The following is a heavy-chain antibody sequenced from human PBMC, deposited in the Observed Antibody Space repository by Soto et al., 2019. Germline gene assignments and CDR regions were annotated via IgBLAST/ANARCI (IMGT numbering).Heavy chain of an antibody. J-gene: IGHJ1*01. CDR3: ARDGYLDTAMPGYFQH. CDR2: IWYDGSNK. CDR1: GFTFSSYG. D-gene: IGHD5-18*01. V-gene: IGHV3-33*01. Sequence: PGGSLRLSCAASGFTFSSYGMHWVRQAPGKRLEWVAVIWYDGSNKYYADSVKGRFTISRDNSKNTLYLQMNSLRAEDTAVYYCARDGYLDTAMPGYFQHWGQGTLVTVS.